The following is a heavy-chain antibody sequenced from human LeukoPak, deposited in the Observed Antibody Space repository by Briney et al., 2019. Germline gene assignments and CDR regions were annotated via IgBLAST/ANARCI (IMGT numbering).Heavy chain of an antibody. V-gene: IGHV4-31*03. CDR3: ARDVVVTSSPDAFDI. Sequence: SETLSLTCTVAGGSISSGGYWWSWIRQDPVKGLEWIGYSYHSGSTYYNPSLKSRVNISVDTSKNQFSLKLSSVTAADTAVYFCARDVVVTSSPDAFDIWGQGTMVTVSS. J-gene: IGHJ3*02. CDR1: GGSISSGGYW. D-gene: IGHD2-21*02. CDR2: SYHSGST.